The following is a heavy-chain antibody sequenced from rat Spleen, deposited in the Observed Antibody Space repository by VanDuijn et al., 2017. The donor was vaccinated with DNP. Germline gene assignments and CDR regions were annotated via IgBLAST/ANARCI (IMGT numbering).Heavy chain of an antibody. CDR2: INKESSTI. J-gene: IGHJ2*01. CDR3: ASDILRVLH. CDR1: GFNFTDYW. V-gene: IGHV4-2*01. Sequence: EVKLVESGGGLVQPGRSLKLSCAASGFNFTDYWMAWVRQAPGKGLEWIGEINKESSTINYSPSLKDKFTISRDNAQNTLYLHMNKLESEDTAIYYCASDILRVLHWGQGVMVTVSS. D-gene: IGHD1-9*01.